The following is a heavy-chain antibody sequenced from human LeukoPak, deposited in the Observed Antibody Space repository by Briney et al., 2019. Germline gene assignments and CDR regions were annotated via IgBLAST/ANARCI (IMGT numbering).Heavy chain of an antibody. V-gene: IGHV3-23*01. Sequence: GGSLRLSCAASGFSFSSYAMRWVRQAPGKGLEWVATVGTSGNTYYADSAKGRFSVSRDISKNMLYLQMNSLTAEDTAVYYCAIGECRPKYYFDCWGKGTLVTVSS. J-gene: IGHJ4*02. CDR2: VGTSGNT. D-gene: IGHD3-10*01. CDR1: GFSFSSYA. CDR3: AIGECRPKYYFDC.